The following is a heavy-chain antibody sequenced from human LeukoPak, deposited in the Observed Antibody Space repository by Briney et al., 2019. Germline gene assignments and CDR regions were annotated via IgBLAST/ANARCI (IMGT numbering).Heavy chain of an antibody. J-gene: IGHJ4*02. CDR1: GFTFSSYG. V-gene: IGHV3-30*18. CDR2: ISSDGIDE. Sequence: GGSLRLSCAASGFTFSSYGMHWVRQAPGKGLEWVAVISSDGIDEYYGDSVKGRFTISRDNSKNTLYLQMDSLRPEDTAVYCCAKGYYTSSISFLTDYWGQGNLVTVSS. D-gene: IGHD2-2*01. CDR3: AKGYYTSSISFLTDY.